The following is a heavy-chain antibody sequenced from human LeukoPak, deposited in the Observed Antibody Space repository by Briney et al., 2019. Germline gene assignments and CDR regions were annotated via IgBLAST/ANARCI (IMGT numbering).Heavy chain of an antibody. D-gene: IGHD2-2*03. CDR2: IGGSGTRT. CDR3: AKDSHWILFDD. CDR1: GFTFTTYG. V-gene: IGHV3-23*01. J-gene: IGHJ4*02. Sequence: GGSLRLSCSASGFTFTTYGMNWIRQAPGKGLEWVSGIGGSGTRTYYADSVKGRFTISRDNSKNTLYLQMNSLRDEDTAVYYCAKDSHWILFDDWGQGTLVTVSS.